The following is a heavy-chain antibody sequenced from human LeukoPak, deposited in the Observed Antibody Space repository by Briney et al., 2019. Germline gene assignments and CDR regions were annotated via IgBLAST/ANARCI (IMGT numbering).Heavy chain of an antibody. CDR1: GGSMSSYY. CDR3: ARGLSHSKDI. V-gene: IGHV4-4*07. J-gene: IGHJ3*02. CDR2: VYTSGNT. Sequence: PSETLSLTCTVSGGSMSSYYWSWIRQPAGRGLEWIGRVYTSGNTNYNPSLKSRVTMSVDTSKNQFSLKLTSVTAADTAVYYCARGLSHSKDIWGQGTMVTVSS.